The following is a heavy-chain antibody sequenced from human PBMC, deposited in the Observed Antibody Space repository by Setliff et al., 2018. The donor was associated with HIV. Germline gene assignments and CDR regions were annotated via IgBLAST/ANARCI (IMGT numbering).Heavy chain of an antibody. CDR1: GGSMNSYY. D-gene: IGHD5-12*01. Sequence: SETLSLTCTVSGGSMNSYYWNWIRQPPGKGLEWIGEINHRGSTNCNPSLKSRVSISVDTSKNQFSLKLSSVTAADTAVYYCATLKMATIYRDFDYWGQGTLVTVSS. J-gene: IGHJ4*02. V-gene: IGHV4-34*01. CDR2: INHRGST. CDR3: ATLKMATIYRDFDY.